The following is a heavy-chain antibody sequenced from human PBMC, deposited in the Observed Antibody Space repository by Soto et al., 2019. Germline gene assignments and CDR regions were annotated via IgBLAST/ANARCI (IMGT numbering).Heavy chain of an antibody. Sequence: QVQLQESGPGLVKPSQTLSLTCTVSGGSISSGDYYWSWIRQPPGKGLEWIGYIYYSGSTYYNPSLTSRVTISVDTSTNQFSLKLTSVTAADTAVYYCARDDDSSGYDYWGQGTLVTVSS. V-gene: IGHV4-30-4*01. CDR2: IYYSGST. J-gene: IGHJ4*02. CDR1: GGSISSGDYY. CDR3: ARDDDSSGYDY. D-gene: IGHD3-22*01.